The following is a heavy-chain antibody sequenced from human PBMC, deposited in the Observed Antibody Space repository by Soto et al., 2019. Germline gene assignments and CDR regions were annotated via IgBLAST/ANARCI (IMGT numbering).Heavy chain of an antibody. J-gene: IGHJ4*02. CDR1: GFTFSSYG. CDR2: ISYDGSNK. V-gene: IGHV3-30*18. CDR3: AKRCGGSSSDY. Sequence: PGGSLRLSCAASGFTFSSYGMHWVRQAPGKGLEWVAVISYDGSNKYYADSVKGRFTISRDNSKNTLYLQMNSLRAEDTAVYYCAKRCGGSSSDYWGQGTLVTVSS. D-gene: IGHD6-6*01.